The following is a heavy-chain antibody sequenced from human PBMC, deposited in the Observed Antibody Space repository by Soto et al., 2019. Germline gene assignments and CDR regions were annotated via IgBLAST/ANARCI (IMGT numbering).Heavy chain of an antibody. CDR2: IWYDGSNK. CDR1: GFSFSGHG. V-gene: IGHV3-33*01. J-gene: IGHJ6*03. Sequence: QVQVVESGGGVVQPGKSLRLSCAASGFSFSGHGMQWVRQAPGKGLEWVAVIWYDGSNKYYADSVKGRFTISRDNSKNTLYLQMNSVRAEDTAVYYCARDHGGYMDVWGKGTTVTVSS. CDR3: ARDHGGYMDV.